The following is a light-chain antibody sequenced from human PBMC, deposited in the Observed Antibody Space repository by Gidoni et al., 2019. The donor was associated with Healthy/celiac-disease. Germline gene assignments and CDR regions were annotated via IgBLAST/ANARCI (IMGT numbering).Light chain of an antibody. J-gene: IGKJ3*01. Sequence: ELVLTQSPATLSLSPGERATLSCRASQSVSSYLAWYQQKPGQAHRLLIYDASNRATGIPARFSGSGSGTDFTLTISSLEPEDFAVYYCQQRSNWPRIFTFGPGTKVDIK. CDR2: DAS. CDR3: QQRSNWPRIFT. CDR1: QSVSSY. V-gene: IGKV3-11*01.